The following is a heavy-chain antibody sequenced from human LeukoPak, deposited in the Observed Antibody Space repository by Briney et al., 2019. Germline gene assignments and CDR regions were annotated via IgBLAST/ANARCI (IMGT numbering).Heavy chain of an antibody. V-gene: IGHV3-74*01. J-gene: IGHJ4*02. Sequence: GGSLRLSCAASGFTFSGYWMYWVRQAPGKGLVWVSLINSDGSSTNYADSVKGRFTISRDNAKNTLYLQVNSLRADDTAVYYCARHLGTSSDHWGQGTLVTVSS. CDR3: ARHLGTSSDH. CDR2: INSDGSST. D-gene: IGHD7-27*01. CDR1: GFTFSGYW.